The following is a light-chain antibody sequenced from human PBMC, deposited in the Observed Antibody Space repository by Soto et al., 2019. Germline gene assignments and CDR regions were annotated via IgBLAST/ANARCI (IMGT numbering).Light chain of an antibody. V-gene: IGKV3-11*01. Sequence: EIVLTQSPATLSLSPGERATLSCRASQSVSSYLAWYQQKPGQDPRLLIYDASNRATGIPARFSGRGSGTDVTLTISSLELEHFAVFYCRQRRTWPTFGQGPHVEL. CDR3: RQRRTWPT. CDR2: DAS. J-gene: IGKJ1*01. CDR1: QSVSSY.